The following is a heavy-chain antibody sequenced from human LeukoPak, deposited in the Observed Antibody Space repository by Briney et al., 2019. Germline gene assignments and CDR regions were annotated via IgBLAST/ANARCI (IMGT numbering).Heavy chain of an antibody. D-gene: IGHD3-22*01. Sequence: QTGGSLRLSCAASGFTFSSCAMNWVRQAPGKGLEWVSLISTSGRTHYASSVEGRFTISRDNSKNTLYLQMNSLRAEDTAVYHCAKDLDSTGYYSYRDWGQGTLVTVSS. CDR2: ISTSGRT. V-gene: IGHV3-23*01. J-gene: IGHJ4*02. CDR1: GFTFSSCA. CDR3: AKDLDSTGYYSYRD.